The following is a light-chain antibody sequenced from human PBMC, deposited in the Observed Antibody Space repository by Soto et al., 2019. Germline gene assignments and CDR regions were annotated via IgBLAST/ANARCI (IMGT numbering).Light chain of an antibody. J-gene: IGKJ1*01. CDR3: QQYNNWPHT. CDR2: GAS. Sequence: EIVMTQSPATLSVSPGERATLSCRASQSVSSNLAWYQQTPGQAPRLLIYGASTTANGIPARFSGSGSGTEFTLTIGSLQSEDFALYYCQQYNNWPHTFGQGTKVEIK. CDR1: QSVSSN. V-gene: IGKV3-15*01.